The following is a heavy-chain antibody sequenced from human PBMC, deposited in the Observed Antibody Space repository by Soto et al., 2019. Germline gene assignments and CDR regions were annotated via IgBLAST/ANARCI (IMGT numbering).Heavy chain of an antibody. Sequence: QVQLVESGGGVVQPGRSLRLSCAASGFTVSSDGMLWVRQAPGKGLEWVAVISYDGSNKYYADSVKGRFTISRDNSKNTLYLQMNSLRAEDTAVYYCAKDGDMDVWGQGTTVTVSS. CDR3: AKDGDMDV. CDR1: GFTVSSDG. V-gene: IGHV3-30*18. J-gene: IGHJ6*02. CDR2: ISYDGSNK.